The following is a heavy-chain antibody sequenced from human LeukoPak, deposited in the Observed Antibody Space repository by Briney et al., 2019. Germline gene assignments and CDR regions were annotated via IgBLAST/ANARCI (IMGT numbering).Heavy chain of an antibody. CDR2: IIPILGIA. CDR3: ARYGGYYRSYFDY. D-gene: IGHD3-22*01. CDR1: GGTFSSYA. Sequence: SVKVSCKASGGTFSSYATSWVRQAPGQGLEWMGRIIPILGIANYAQKFQGRVTITADKSTSTAYMELSSPRSEDTAVYYCARYGGYYRSYFDYWGQGTLVTVSS. J-gene: IGHJ4*02. V-gene: IGHV1-69*04.